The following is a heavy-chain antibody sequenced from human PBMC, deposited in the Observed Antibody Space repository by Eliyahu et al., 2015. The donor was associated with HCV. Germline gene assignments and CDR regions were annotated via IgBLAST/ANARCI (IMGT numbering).Heavy chain of an antibody. D-gene: IGHD2/OR15-2a*01. CDR1: GASISSNSYF. Sequence: QLQVQESGPGLVKPSETLSLTCTVSGASISSNSYFWGWIRQPPGKGLEWIGSIYYSGTTYYNPTLKSRVTISVDTSKRQLSLRLNSVAAADTAIYYCARHPRDFSSDKSPNWFDSWGQGTLVTVSS. CDR2: IYYSGTT. J-gene: IGHJ5*01. V-gene: IGHV4-39*01. CDR3: ARHPRDFSSDKSPNWFDS.